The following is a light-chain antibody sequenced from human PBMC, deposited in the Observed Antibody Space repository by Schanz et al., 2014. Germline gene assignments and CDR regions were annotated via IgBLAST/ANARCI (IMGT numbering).Light chain of an antibody. CDR3: QQFTDAAPYT. Sequence: EIVLTQSPGTLSLSPGERATLSCRASQSVSSSYLAWYQQKPGQAPRLLIYGASTRATGIPARFSGSGSGTDFTLTISRLEPEDFGVFYCQQFTDAAPYTFGQGTKVEIK. J-gene: IGKJ2*01. CDR1: QSVSSSY. V-gene: IGKV3-20*01. CDR2: GAS.